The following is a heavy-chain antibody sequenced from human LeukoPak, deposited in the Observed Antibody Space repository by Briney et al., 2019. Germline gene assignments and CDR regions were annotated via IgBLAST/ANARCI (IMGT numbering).Heavy chain of an antibody. J-gene: IGHJ6*02. CDR2: INHSGST. CDR3: ARGKGVRGVIITAYYYYGMDV. V-gene: IGHV4-34*01. Sequence: PSETLSLTCAVYGGSFSGYYWSWIRQPPGKGLEWIGEINHSGSTNYNLSLKSRVTISVDTSKNQFSLKLSSVTAADTAVYYCARGKGVRGVIITAYYYYGMDVWGQGTTVTVSS. CDR1: GGSFSGYY. D-gene: IGHD3-10*01.